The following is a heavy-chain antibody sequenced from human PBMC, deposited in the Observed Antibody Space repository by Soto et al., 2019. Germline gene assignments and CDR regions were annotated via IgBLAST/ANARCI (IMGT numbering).Heavy chain of an antibody. CDR1: GYRFTSYG. CDR2: ISAYNGNT. V-gene: IGHV1-18*01. D-gene: IGHD4-17*01. Sequence: ASVKVSCKASGYRFTSYGISWVRQAPGQGLEWMGWISAYNGNTNYAQTFQGRVTITADESMTTAYMELSGLRSEDTAVYYCARGPDYEGYFDYWGRGTLVTVSS. CDR3: ARGPDYEGYFDY. J-gene: IGHJ4*02.